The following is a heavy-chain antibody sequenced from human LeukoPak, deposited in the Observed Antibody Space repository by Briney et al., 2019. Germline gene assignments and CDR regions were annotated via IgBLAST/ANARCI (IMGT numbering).Heavy chain of an antibody. Sequence: KSSETLSLTCTVSGGSISSNYWSWIRQPPGKGLEWIAYIYYSGSTNYHPSIKSRVTISVDTSKSQFSLNLRSVAASDTAVYHCASGIVGVTSGVDYWGQGTLVTVSS. CDR3: ASGIVGVTSGVDY. CDR1: GGSISSNY. CDR2: IYYSGST. J-gene: IGHJ4*02. D-gene: IGHD1-26*01. V-gene: IGHV4-59*01.